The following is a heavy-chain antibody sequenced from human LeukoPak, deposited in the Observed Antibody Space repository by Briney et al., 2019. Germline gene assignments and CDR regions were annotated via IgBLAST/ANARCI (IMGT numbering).Heavy chain of an antibody. CDR2: INPNSGGT. J-gene: IGHJ3*02. CDR1: GYTFTGYY. D-gene: IGHD3-10*01. Sequence: ASVKVSCKASGYTFTGYYMHWVRQAPGQGLGWMGWINPNSGGTNYAQKFQGRVTMTRDTSISTAYMELSRLRSDDTAVYYCARTAMVRGPPGAFDIWGQGTMVTVSS. CDR3: ARTAMVRGPPGAFDI. V-gene: IGHV1-2*02.